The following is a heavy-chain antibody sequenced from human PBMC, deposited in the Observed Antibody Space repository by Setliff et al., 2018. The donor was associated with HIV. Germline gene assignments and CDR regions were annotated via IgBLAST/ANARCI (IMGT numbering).Heavy chain of an antibody. Sequence: ASVKVSCKISGYTLTEVSMHWVRQAPGKGLEWMGYFDPQDGKTIYAQKFQGRVTITAAESTSTAYMELRSLRSEDTAVYYCARERRSGSYGGRDAFDIWGQGTMVTVSS. J-gene: IGHJ3*02. CDR3: ARERRSGSYGGRDAFDI. CDR2: FDPQDGKT. D-gene: IGHD1-26*01. CDR1: GYTLTEVS. V-gene: IGHV1-24*01.